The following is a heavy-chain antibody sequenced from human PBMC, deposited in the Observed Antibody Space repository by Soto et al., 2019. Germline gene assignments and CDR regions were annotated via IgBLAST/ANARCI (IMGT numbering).Heavy chain of an antibody. V-gene: IGHV3-11*01. D-gene: IGHD6-6*01. Sequence: KTGGSLRLSCAASRFTFSDYYMSWIRQAPGKGLEWVSYISSSGSTIYYADSVKGRFTISRGNTKNSLYLQMNSLRAEDTAVYYCARDRPAWFDPWGQGTLVTVSS. CDR1: RFTFSDYY. CDR3: ARDRPAWFDP. CDR2: ISSSGSTI. J-gene: IGHJ5*02.